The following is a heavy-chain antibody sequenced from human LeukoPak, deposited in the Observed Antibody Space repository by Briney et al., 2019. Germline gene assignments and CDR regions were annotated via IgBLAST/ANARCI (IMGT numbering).Heavy chain of an antibody. CDR3: ARLYSSGWPTGGGYFDY. J-gene: IGHJ4*02. CDR1: GGSISSYY. D-gene: IGHD6-19*01. Sequence: SETLSLTCTVSGGSISSYYWSWIRQPPGKGLEWIGYIYYSGSTNYNPSLKSRVTISVDTSKNQFSLKLSSVTAADTAVYYCARLYSSGWPTGGGYFDYWGQGTLVTVSS. V-gene: IGHV4-59*08. CDR2: IYYSGST.